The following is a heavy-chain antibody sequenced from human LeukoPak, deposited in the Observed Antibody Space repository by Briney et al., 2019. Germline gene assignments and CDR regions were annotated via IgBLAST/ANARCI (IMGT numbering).Heavy chain of an antibody. J-gene: IGHJ4*02. CDR1: GYTFTSYD. CDR3: ARLFQRNELNYYDSSGYSLGY. V-gene: IGHV1-8*03. CDR2: MNPNSGNT. Sequence: ASVKVSCKASGYTFTSYDINWVRQATGQGLEWMGWMNPNSGNTGYAQKFQGRITITRNTSIRTAYMELSSLRSEDAAVYYCARLFQRNELNYYDSSGYSLGYWGQGTLVTVSS. D-gene: IGHD3-22*01.